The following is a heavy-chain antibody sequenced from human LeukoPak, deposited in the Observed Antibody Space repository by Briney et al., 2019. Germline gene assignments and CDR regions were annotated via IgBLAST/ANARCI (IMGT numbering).Heavy chain of an antibody. D-gene: IGHD1-26*01. Sequence: PSETLSLTCAVYGGSFSGYYWGWIRQPPGKGLEWIGSIYHSGSTYYNPSLKSRVTISVDTSKNQFSLKLSSVTAADTAVYYCARDVSYSGSYWPDGFDPWGQGTLVTVSS. V-gene: IGHV4-38-2*02. J-gene: IGHJ5*02. CDR1: GGSFSGYY. CDR2: IYHSGST. CDR3: ARDVSYSGSYWPDGFDP.